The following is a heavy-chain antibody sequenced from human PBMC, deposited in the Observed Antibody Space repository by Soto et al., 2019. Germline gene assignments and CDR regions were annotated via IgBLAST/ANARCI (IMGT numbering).Heavy chain of an antibody. CDR3: ARERAAPSWIDP. V-gene: IGHV4-4*07. Sequence: SETLSLTCTVSCGSVSSNYWTWIRQPARKGLEWIGRMYISGTTDYNPSLKGRVTMSVDTSKNQFSLTLTSVTAADTAVYYCARERAAPSWIDPWGRGTLVTISS. CDR1: CGSVSSNY. J-gene: IGHJ5*02. D-gene: IGHD6-6*01. CDR2: MYISGTT.